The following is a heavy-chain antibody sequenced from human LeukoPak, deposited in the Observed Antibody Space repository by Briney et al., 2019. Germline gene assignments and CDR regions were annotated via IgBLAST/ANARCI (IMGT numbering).Heavy chain of an antibody. J-gene: IGHJ4*02. D-gene: IGHD3-22*01. Sequence: GASVKVSCKASGGTFSSYAISWVRQAPGQGLEWMGGIIPIFGTANYVQKFQGRVTITADESTSTAYMELSSLRSEDTAVYYCARDGYDSSGYFDYWGQGTLVTVSS. CDR3: ARDGYDSSGYFDY. V-gene: IGHV1-69*13. CDR1: GGTFSSYA. CDR2: IIPIFGTA.